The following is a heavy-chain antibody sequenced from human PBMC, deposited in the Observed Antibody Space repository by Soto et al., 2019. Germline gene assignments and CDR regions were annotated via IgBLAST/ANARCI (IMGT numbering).Heavy chain of an antibody. J-gene: IGHJ4*02. V-gene: IGHV1-3*01. D-gene: IGHD3-3*01. CDR2: INAGNGNT. Sequence: ASVKVSCKASGYTFTSYAMHWVRQAPGQRLEWMGWINAGNGNTKYSQKFQGRVTITRDTSASTAYMELGSLRSEDTAVYYCARVTRTIFGVVIGFDYWGQGTLVTVSS. CDR1: GYTFTSYA. CDR3: ARVTRTIFGVVIGFDY.